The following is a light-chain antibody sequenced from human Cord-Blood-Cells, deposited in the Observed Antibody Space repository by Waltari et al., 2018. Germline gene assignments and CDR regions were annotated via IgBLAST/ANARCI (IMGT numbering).Light chain of an antibody. CDR3: CSYAGSSTFVV. V-gene: IGLV2-23*03. Sequence: QSALTQPASVSGSPGQSITISCTGTSSDVGSFNLVSWYQQHPGKAPKPLIYEGSKRHSGVSKRFSGSKSGNTASLTISGLQAEDEADYYCCSYAGSSTFVVFGGGTKLTVL. J-gene: IGLJ2*01. CDR1: SSDVGSFNL. CDR2: EGS.